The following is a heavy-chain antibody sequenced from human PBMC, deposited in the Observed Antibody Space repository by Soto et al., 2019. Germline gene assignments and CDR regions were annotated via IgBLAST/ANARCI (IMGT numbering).Heavy chain of an antibody. Sequence: QVQLVQSGAEVKKPGSSVKVSCKASGGTFSSYAISWVRQAPGQGLEWMGGILPIFGTANYAQKFQGRVTITADESTSTAYMEVSSLRSEDTAVYYCARGGVGGAYYSYYYGMDVWGQGTTVTVSS. D-gene: IGHD1-26*01. J-gene: IGHJ6*02. V-gene: IGHV1-69*01. CDR1: GGTFSSYA. CDR2: ILPIFGTA. CDR3: ARGGVGGAYYSYYYGMDV.